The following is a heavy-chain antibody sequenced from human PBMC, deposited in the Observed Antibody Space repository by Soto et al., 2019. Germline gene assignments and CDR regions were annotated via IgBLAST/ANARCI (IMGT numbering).Heavy chain of an antibody. V-gene: IGHV4-30-4*08. CDR1: GGSISSGGAYY. CDR2: IHYSGSA. D-gene: IGHD3-10*01. CDR3: ARSPRGLGNFDY. J-gene: IGHJ4*02. Sequence: QVQLQESGPGLVKPSQTLSLTCAVSGGSISSGGAYYWSWIRQSPGKGLEWIGYIHYSGSAYYNSSLKRRVTMSVDTSKNQCSLKVSSVTEADTAVYYCARSPRGLGNFDYWGQGTLVTVSS.